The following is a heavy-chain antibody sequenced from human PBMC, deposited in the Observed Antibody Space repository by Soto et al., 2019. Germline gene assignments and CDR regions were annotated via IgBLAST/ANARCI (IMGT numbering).Heavy chain of an antibody. CDR2: IIPIFGTA. D-gene: IGHD2-15*01. CDR3: ARIELMVVAATLYYYYGMDV. CDR1: GGTFSSYA. Sequence: SVKVSCKASGGTFSSYAISWVRQAPGQGLEWMGGIIPIFGTANYAQKFQGRVTITADESTSTAYMELSSLRSEDTAVYYCARIELMVVAATLYYYYGMDVWGQGTTVTVSS. J-gene: IGHJ6*02. V-gene: IGHV1-69*13.